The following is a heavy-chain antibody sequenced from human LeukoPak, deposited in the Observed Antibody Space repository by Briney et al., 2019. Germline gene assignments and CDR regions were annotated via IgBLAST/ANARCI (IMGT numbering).Heavy chain of an antibody. CDR2: IIPIFGTA. Sequence: SVKXSCKASGGTFSSYVINWVRQAPGQGLEWMGGIIPIFGTANYAQKFQGRVTITADKSTSTAYMELSSLRSEDTAVYYCAMGVGAPEDLAVAADFDYWGQGTLVTVSS. V-gene: IGHV1-69*06. CDR1: GGTFSSYV. CDR3: AMGVGAPEDLAVAADFDY. D-gene: IGHD6-19*01. J-gene: IGHJ4*02.